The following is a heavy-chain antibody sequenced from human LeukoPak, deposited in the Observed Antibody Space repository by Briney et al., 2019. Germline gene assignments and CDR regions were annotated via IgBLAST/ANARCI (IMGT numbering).Heavy chain of an antibody. CDR2: ISSSSAHI. Sequence: GGSLRLSCAAPGFTFSSYSMTWVRQAPGKGLEWVSFISSSSAHINYADSVKGRFTISRDNPRNSLYLQMNSLRAEDTAVYYCARDIGGSYTAIDYWGQGTLVTVSS. CDR3: ARDIGGSYTAIDY. V-gene: IGHV3-21*01. CDR1: GFTFSSYS. J-gene: IGHJ4*02. D-gene: IGHD1-26*01.